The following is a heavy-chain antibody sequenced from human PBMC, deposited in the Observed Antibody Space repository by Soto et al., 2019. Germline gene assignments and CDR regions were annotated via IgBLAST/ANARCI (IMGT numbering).Heavy chain of an antibody. J-gene: IGHJ3*02. V-gene: IGHV1-46*03. CDR1: GYTFTSYY. D-gene: IGHD2-15*01. Sequence: QVQLVQSGAEVKKPGASVKVSCKASGYTFTSYYMHWVRQAPGQGLEWMGIINPSGGSTSYAQKFQGRVTMTRDTSTSTVYMELSSLRSEDTAVYYCARDPVVVVAAADAFDIWGQGTMVTVSS. CDR3: ARDPVVVVAAADAFDI. CDR2: INPSGGST.